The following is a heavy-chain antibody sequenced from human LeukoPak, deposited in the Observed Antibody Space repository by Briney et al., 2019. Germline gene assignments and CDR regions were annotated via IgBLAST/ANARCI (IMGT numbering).Heavy chain of an antibody. D-gene: IGHD2-15*01. J-gene: IGHJ6*03. CDR2: INPNNGGT. CDR1: GYTFTGYC. CDR3: ARTGGSIPPGIYYMDV. V-gene: IGHV1-2*02. Sequence: ASVKVSCKASGYTFTGYCMHWVRQAPGQGLEWMGWINPNNGGTNYAQKFQGRVTMTRDTSISTAYMELSRLRSDDTAVYYCARTGGSIPPGIYYMDVWDKGTTVTVSS.